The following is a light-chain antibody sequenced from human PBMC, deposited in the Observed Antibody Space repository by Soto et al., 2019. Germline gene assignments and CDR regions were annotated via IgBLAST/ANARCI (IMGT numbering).Light chain of an antibody. V-gene: IGKV1-39*01. CDR1: QSISSY. J-gene: IGKJ4*02. CDR2: AAS. CDR3: QQSYSTPLT. Sequence: DIQMTQSPSSLSASVGDRVTITCRASQSISSYLNWYQQKPGKAPKLLIYAASSLQSGVPSRFSGSGYGSDFTPTISSLQPEDFATYYCQQSYSTPLTFGGGTKVEIK.